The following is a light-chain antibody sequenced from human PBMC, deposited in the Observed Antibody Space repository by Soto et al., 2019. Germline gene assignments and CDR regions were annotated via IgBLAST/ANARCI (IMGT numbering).Light chain of an antibody. CDR1: SSNIGAGYD. V-gene: IGLV1-40*01. Sequence: QSVLTQPPSVSGAPGQRVTISCTGSSSNIGAGYDVHWYQQLPGTAPKLLIYGNSNRPSGVPDRVSGSKSVTSASLAITGLQAEDEADYYCKSYDSILKVFGGGTKLTVL. CDR3: KSYDSILKV. J-gene: IGLJ2*01. CDR2: GNS.